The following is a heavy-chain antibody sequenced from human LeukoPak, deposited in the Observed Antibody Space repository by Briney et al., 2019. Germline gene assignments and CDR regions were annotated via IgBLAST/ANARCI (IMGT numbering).Heavy chain of an antibody. V-gene: IGHV1-46*01. J-gene: IGHJ4*02. CDR3: ARFQGLYSSGWYSDY. CDR1: EYTFTSYY. D-gene: IGHD6-19*01. CDR2: INPSGGST. Sequence: ASVKVSCKASEYTFTSYYMHWVRQAPGQGLEWMGIINPSGGSTSYAQKFQGRVTMTRDTSTSTVYMELSSLRSEDTAVYYCARFQGLYSSGWYSDYWGQGTLVTVSS.